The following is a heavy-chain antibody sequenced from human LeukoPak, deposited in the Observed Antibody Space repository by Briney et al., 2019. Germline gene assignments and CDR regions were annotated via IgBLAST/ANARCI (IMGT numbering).Heavy chain of an antibody. CDR1: GFTFSSYA. V-gene: IGHV3-33*08. J-gene: IGHJ4*02. Sequence: PGVSPRLSCAASGFTFSSYAMHWVRQAPGKGLEWVAVIWYDGSNKYYADSVKGRFTISRDNSKNTLYLQMNSLRAGDTAVYYCARGSPYTPGDYWGQGTLVTVSS. D-gene: IGHD4-11*01. CDR2: IWYDGSNK. CDR3: ARGSPYTPGDY.